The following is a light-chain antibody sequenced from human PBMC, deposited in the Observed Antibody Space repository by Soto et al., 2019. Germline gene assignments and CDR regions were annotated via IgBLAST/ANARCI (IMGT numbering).Light chain of an antibody. J-gene: IGKJ5*01. CDR2: GAS. V-gene: IGKV1-39*01. CDR3: QHSYSKPLT. Sequence: DIHMAQSPSSLSASVGYRFTITCRASQSIYIYLNWYQQTPGTAPRLLISGASNLQSGVPSRFGGSGSGTEFTLTINSLQPEDFGTYYCQHSYSKPLTFGQGTRLEIK. CDR1: QSIYIY.